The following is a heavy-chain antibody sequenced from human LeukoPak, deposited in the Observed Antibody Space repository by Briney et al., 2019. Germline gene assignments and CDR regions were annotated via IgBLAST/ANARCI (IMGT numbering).Heavy chain of an antibody. CDR1: GGSFSGYY. D-gene: IGHD3-10*02. V-gene: IGHV4-34*01. J-gene: IGHJ3*02. Sequence: KLSETLSLTCAVYGGSFSGYYWSWIRQPPGKGLEWIGEINHSGSTNYNPSLKSRVTTSVDTSKNQFSLKLSSVTAADTAVYYCARVVRGVINAFDIWGQGTMVTVSS. CDR2: INHSGST. CDR3: ARVVRGVINAFDI.